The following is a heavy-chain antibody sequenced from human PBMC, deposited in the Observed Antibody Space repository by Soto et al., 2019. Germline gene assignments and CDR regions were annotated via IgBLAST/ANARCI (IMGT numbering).Heavy chain of an antibody. CDR2: ISSSSSTI. Sequence: GGSLRLSCAASGFTFSSYSMNWVRQAPGKGLEWVSYISSSSSTIYYADSVKGRFTISRDNAKNSLYLQMNSLRDEDTAVYYCAREKGGYSGYDLVPRDYSGQGSLVIVPS. V-gene: IGHV3-48*02. D-gene: IGHD5-12*01. CDR1: GFTFSSYS. CDR3: AREKGGYSGYDLVPRDY. J-gene: IGHJ4*02.